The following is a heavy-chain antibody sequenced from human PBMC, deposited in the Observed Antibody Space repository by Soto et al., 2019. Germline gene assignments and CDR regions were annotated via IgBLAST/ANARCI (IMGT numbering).Heavy chain of an antibody. D-gene: IGHD6-13*01. J-gene: IGHJ6*02. CDR2: IYPSDSDT. CDR1: GYSFSTYW. V-gene: IGHV5-51*01. CDR3: ASTAAVPYYYYYGMDV. Sequence: GESLKISCRGSGYSFSTYWIAWVRQMPGKGLEWMGIIYPSDSDTRYSPSFQGQVTISADKSINTAYLQWNSLRASDTAMYYCASTAAVPYYYYYGMDVWGQGTTVTVSS.